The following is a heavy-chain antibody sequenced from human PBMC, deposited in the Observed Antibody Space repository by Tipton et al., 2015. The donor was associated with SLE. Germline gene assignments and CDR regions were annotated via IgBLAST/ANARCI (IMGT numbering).Heavy chain of an antibody. CDR3: ARGDGGSCFDY. CDR2: INHSGST. Sequence: LRLSCAVYGGSFSGYYWSWIRQPPGKGLEWIGEINHSGSTIYNPSLKSRVTISVDTSKNQFSLKLSSVTAADTAVYYCARGDGGSCFDYWGQGTLVTVSS. CDR1: GGSFSGYY. J-gene: IGHJ4*02. D-gene: IGHD2-15*01. V-gene: IGHV4-34*01.